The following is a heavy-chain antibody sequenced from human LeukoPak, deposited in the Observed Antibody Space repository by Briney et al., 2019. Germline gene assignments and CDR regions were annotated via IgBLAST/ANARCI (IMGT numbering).Heavy chain of an antibody. Sequence: ASVKVSCKASGYIFTNYDINWVRQATGHGLEWMGWLHPNSGTAGYAQNFQGRVTITGDTSMSTAYMELSSLRSEDRAVYYCAAGGVTGARAYYGIDVWGQGTTVTVSS. J-gene: IGHJ6*02. V-gene: IGHV1-8*03. CDR2: LHPNSGTA. CDR1: GYIFTNYD. CDR3: AAGGVTGARAYYGIDV. D-gene: IGHD7-27*01.